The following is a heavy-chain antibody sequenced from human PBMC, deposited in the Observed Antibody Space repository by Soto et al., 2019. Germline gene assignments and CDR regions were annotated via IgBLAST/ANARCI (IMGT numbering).Heavy chain of an antibody. D-gene: IGHD6-19*01. V-gene: IGHV4-39*01. Sequence: SETLSLTCSVSGGSISSNWYLWSWVRPPPGKGLCGYGSIYYSGSIYYNPSLRSRVTISDNTSKNQFSPKPGAVTAADTAVFYCARHYSCGSHNGFDPWGHGTPVTVSS. CDR1: GGSISSNWYL. CDR2: IYYSGSI. CDR3: ARHYSCGSHNGFDP. J-gene: IGHJ5*02.